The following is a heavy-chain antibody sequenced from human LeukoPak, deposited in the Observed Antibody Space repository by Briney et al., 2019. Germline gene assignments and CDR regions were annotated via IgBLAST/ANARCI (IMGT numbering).Heavy chain of an antibody. CDR2: ISYDGSNK. CDR1: GFTFSSYA. CDR3: ARDWAERGYSYGHPADY. J-gene: IGHJ4*02. D-gene: IGHD5-18*01. Sequence: PGGSLRLSCAASGFTFSSYAMHWVRQAPGKGLEWVAVISYDGSNKYYADSVKGRFTISRDNSKNTLYLQMNSLRAEDTAVYYCARDWAERGYSYGHPADYWGQGTLVTVSS. V-gene: IGHV3-30-3*01.